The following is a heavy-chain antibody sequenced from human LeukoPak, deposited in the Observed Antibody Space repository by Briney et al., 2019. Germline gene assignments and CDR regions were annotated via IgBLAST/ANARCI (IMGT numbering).Heavy chain of an antibody. D-gene: IGHD6-19*01. J-gene: IGHJ4*02. CDR1: GGSISTFS. V-gene: IGHV4-59*01. CDR2: IYIKST. CDR3: ARDTTVASGMQY. Sequence: PSETLSLTCTVSGGSISTFSWSWIRQFPGKGLEWIGSIYIKSTNYNPSLKSRVAISVDTSKNQFSLRLDSVTTADTAVYYCARDTTVASGMQYWDQGTLVTVSS.